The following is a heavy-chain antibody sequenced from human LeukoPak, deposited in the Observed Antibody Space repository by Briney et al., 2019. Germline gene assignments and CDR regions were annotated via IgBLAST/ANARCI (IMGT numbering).Heavy chain of an antibody. CDR2: INWNGGST. CDR3: ARDTSRGPYDFWSGGFRYYYMDV. Sequence: GGSLRLSCAASGFTFDDYGMSWVRQAPGKGLEWVSGINWNGGSTGYADSVKGRFTISRDNAKNSLYLQMNSLRAEDTALYYCARDTSRGPYDFWSGGFRYYYMDVWGKGTTVTVSS. CDR1: GFTFDDYG. D-gene: IGHD3-3*01. J-gene: IGHJ6*03. V-gene: IGHV3-20*04.